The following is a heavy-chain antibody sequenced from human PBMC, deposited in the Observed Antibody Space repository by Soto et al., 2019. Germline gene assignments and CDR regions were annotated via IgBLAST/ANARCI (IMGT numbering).Heavy chain of an antibody. CDR2: ISGSGGST. D-gene: IGHD3-3*01. CDR3: AKXRSXTIFGVAAGGAFDI. CDR1: GFTFSSYA. J-gene: IGHJ3*02. Sequence: EVQLLESGGGLVQPGGSLRLSCAASGFTFSSYAMSWVRQAPGKGLEWVSAISGSGGSTYYADSVKGRFTISRDNSKNTLYLQMNSLRAXDTXVYXCAKXRSXTIFGVAAGGAFDIWGQGTMVTVSS. V-gene: IGHV3-23*01.